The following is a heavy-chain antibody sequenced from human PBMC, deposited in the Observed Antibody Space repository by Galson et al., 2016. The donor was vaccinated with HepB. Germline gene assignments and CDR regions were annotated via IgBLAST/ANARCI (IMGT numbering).Heavy chain of an antibody. CDR3: AREKIFGVVGPYFDL. D-gene: IGHD3-3*01. V-gene: IGHV3-33*01. CDR2: IWYDGSNK. J-gene: IGHJ2*01. CDR1: GFTFSSYG. Sequence: SLRLSCAASGFTFSSYGMHWVRQAPGKGLEWVAVIWYDGSNKYYADSVKGRFTISRDNSKNTLYLQMNSLRAEDTAVYYCAREKIFGVVGPYFDLWGRGTLVTVSS.